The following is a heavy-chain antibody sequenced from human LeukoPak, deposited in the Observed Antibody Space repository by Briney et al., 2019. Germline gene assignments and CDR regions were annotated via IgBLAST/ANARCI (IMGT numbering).Heavy chain of an antibody. V-gene: IGHV1-46*01. CDR1: GYTFTSYY. J-gene: IGHJ6*02. CDR3: AREITNYDFWSGQYGYYGMDV. Sequence: GASVKVSRKASGYTFTSYYMHWVRQAPGQGLEWMGIINPSGGSTSYAQKFQGRVTMTRDTSTSTVYMELSSLRSEDTAVYYCAREITNYDFWSGQYGYYGMDVWGQGTTVTVSS. CDR2: INPSGGST. D-gene: IGHD3-3*01.